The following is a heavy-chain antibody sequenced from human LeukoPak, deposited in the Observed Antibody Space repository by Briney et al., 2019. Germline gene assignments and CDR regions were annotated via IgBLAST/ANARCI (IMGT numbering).Heavy chain of an antibody. CDR1: GFTFSVYG. CDR3: ARADWGSIDY. D-gene: IGHD7-27*01. J-gene: IGHJ4*02. V-gene: IGHV3-7*01. Sequence: GGSLRLSCAASGFTFSVYGINWVRQAPGKGLEWVAIIRPDANDGSYVDSVKGRFTISRDNAKNSLYLQLNSLRAEDTAVYFCARADWGSIDYWGQGALVTVSS. CDR2: IRPDANDG.